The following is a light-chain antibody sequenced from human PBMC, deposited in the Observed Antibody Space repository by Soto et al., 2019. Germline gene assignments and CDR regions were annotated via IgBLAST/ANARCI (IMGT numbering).Light chain of an antibody. CDR1: QNVTSNY. J-gene: IGKJ1*01. CDR2: GAS. Sequence: EIVLTQSPGTLSLSPGERATLSCRASQNVTSNYVAWYQQTPGQAPRLLFFGASIRATGIPDRFSGSGSGTDFTLTISRLEPEDSAVYYCQQYCSSPTTFGQGTKVEIK. V-gene: IGKV3-20*01. CDR3: QQYCSSPTT.